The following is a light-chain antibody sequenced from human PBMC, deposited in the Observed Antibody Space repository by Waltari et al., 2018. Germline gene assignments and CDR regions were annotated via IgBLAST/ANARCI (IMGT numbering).Light chain of an antibody. J-gene: IGKJ2*01. Sequence: DIVMTQSPLSLPVTPGAPASISCRSSQSLLHSNGYNYLDWYLQKPGQSPQLLISLGSNRASGVPDRFSGSGSGTDFTLKINRVEAEDVGLYYCMQGLQTPYTFGQGTKLEIK. CDR3: MQGLQTPYT. CDR2: LGS. V-gene: IGKV2-28*01. CDR1: QSLLHSNGYNY.